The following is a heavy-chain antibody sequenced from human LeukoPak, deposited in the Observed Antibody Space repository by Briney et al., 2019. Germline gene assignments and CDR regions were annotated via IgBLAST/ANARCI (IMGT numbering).Heavy chain of an antibody. CDR1: GYTFTSYY. CDR3: ARDPTGEWLMRYYFDY. V-gene: IGHV1-46*01. J-gene: IGHJ4*02. Sequence: ASVKVSCKASGYTFTSYYMHWVRQAPGQGLEWMGIINPSGGSTSYAQKFQGRVTMTRDTSTSTVYMELSSLRSEDTAVYYCARDPTGEWLMRYYFDYWDQGTLVTVSS. CDR2: INPSGGST. D-gene: IGHD3-3*01.